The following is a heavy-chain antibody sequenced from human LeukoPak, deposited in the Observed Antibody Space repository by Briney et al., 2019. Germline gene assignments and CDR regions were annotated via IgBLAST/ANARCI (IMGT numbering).Heavy chain of an antibody. J-gene: IGHJ4*02. D-gene: IGHD6-19*01. CDR2: IKEDGSEK. Sequence: QPGGSLRLSCAASGFTFSSYWMSWVRQAPGKGLEWVANIKEDGSEKYCVDSVKGRFTISRDNAKNSLYLHMNSLRAEDTAVYYCARDSVSSGWSSDTYYFDYWGQGTLVTVSS. CDR1: GFTFSSYW. V-gene: IGHV3-7*03. CDR3: ARDSVSSGWSSDTYYFDY.